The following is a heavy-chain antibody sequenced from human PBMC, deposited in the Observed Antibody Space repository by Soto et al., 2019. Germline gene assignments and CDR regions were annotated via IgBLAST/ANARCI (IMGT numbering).Heavy chain of an antibody. CDR3: ARSAGNYPTDY. CDR1: EYRFSSNW. V-gene: IGHV5-51*01. J-gene: IGHJ4*02. D-gene: IGHD1-7*01. Sequence: PGESLKSCCTAAEYRFSSNWIGWLRQMPGKGLEWMGIIYPGDSDTRYSPSFQGQVLISADKSMNTAYLQWSYLKASDTAMYYCARSAGNYPTDYWGQGTLVTFSS. CDR2: IYPGDSDT.